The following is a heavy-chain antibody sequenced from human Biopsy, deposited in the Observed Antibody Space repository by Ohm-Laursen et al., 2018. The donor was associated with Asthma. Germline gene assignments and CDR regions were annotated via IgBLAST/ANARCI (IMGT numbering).Heavy chain of an antibody. J-gene: IGHJ4*02. CDR2: IYYSGST. CDR1: GVSISSDY. D-gene: IGHD2-21*02. Sequence: SDTLSLTCTVSGVSISSDYWSWIRQPPGKGLEWIGHIYYSGSTNYQPSLKNRVTISVDTSKNQSSLKLLSVTAADASVYYCARGISRVTGLFDHFDSWGQGTLVTVSS. CDR3: ARGISRVTGLFDHFDS. V-gene: IGHV4-59*07.